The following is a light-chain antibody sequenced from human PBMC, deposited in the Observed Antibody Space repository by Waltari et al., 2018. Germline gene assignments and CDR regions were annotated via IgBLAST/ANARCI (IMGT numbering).Light chain of an antibody. CDR3: QQYNNWPRS. J-gene: IGKJ1*01. V-gene: IGKV3-15*01. CDR2: GAS. CDR1: QSVGSN. Sequence: ETVMTQSPVTVSVSPGERATLSCRASQSVGSNLAWYQQKPGQAPRLRISGASTRATGVPARFRGGGSGTGFTLTISSRQSEDFAVYYCQQYNNWPRSFGQGTKVEVK.